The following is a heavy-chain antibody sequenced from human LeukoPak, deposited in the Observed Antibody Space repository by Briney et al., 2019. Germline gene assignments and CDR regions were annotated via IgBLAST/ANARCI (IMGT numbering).Heavy chain of an antibody. D-gene: IGHD3-9*01. CDR3: ARILTGSFYFDY. CDR2: IYYSGST. Sequence: SQTLSLTCTVSGGSISSGDYYWSWIRQPPGKGLEWIGYIYYSGSTYYNPSLKSRVTISVDTSKNQLSLKLSSVTAADTAVYCCARILTGSFYFDYWGQGTLVTVSS. CDR1: GGSISSGDYY. J-gene: IGHJ4*02. V-gene: IGHV4-30-4*01.